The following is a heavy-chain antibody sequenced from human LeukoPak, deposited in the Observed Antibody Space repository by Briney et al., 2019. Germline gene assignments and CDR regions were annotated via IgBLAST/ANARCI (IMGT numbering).Heavy chain of an antibody. D-gene: IGHD2-8*02. J-gene: IGHJ4*02. CDR1: GFTFSSYW. CDR2: IKQDGSEK. Sequence: GGSLRLSCAASGFTFSSYWMSWVRQAPGKGLEWVANIKQDGSEKYYVDSVKGRFTISRDNAKKSLYLQMNSLRAEDTALYYCAKDSRVLPHTGTFDYWGQGTLVTVSS. V-gene: IGHV3-7*03. CDR3: AKDSRVLPHTGTFDY.